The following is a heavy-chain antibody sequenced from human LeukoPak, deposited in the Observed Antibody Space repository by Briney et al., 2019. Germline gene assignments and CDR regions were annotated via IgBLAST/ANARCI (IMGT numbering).Heavy chain of an antibody. CDR3: ATPFFGHSIAAVSSWYVNYMDV. D-gene: IGHD6-13*01. CDR1: GFTFSSYA. J-gene: IGHJ6*03. CDR2: ISYDGSNK. V-gene: IGHV3-30-3*01. Sequence: GGSLRLSCAASGFTFSSYAMHWVRQAPGKGLEWVAVISYDGSNKYYADSVKGRFTISRDNSKNTLYLQMNGLRAEDTAVYYCATPFFGHSIAAVSSWYVNYMDVWGKGTTVTVSS.